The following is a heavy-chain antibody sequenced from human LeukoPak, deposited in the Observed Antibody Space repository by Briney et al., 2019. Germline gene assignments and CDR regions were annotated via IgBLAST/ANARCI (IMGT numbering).Heavy chain of an antibody. Sequence: ASVKVSRKASGYPFTGYYLHWVRQAPGQGLEWMGWINPNSGFTNYAQKFQGRVTMTRDTSISTAYMELSRLRSDDTAVYCCARLADCSSSSCRSFDYWGQGTLVTVSS. CDR2: INPNSGFT. CDR3: ARLADCSSSSCRSFDY. D-gene: IGHD2-2*01. J-gene: IGHJ4*02. V-gene: IGHV1-2*02. CDR1: GYPFTGYY.